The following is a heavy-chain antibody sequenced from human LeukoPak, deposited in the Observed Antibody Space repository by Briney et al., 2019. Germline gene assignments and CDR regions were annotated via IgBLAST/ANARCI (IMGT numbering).Heavy chain of an antibody. CDR2: IYYSGST. J-gene: IGHJ4*02. V-gene: IGHV4-59*08. Sequence: PSETLSLTCTVSGGSISSYYWSWIRQPPGKGLEWIGYIYYSGSTNYNPSLKSRVTISVDTSKNQFSLKLSSVTAADTAVYYCAAIPQSWLVRWYFDYWGQGTLVTVYS. CDR3: AAIPQSWLVRWYFDY. D-gene: IGHD6-19*01. CDR1: GGSISSYY.